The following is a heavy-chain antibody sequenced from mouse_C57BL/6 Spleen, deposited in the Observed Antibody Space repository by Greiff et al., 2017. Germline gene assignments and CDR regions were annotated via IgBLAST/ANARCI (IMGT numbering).Heavy chain of an antibody. Sequence: EVQLQQSGTVLARPGASVKMSCKTSGYTFTSYWMHWVKQRPGQGLEWIGAIYPGNSDTSYNQKFKGKAKLTAVTSASTAYMELSSLTNEDSAVYYGTRRDGLRGYFDVWGTGTTVTVSS. J-gene: IGHJ1*03. CDR1: GYTFTSYW. CDR3: TRRDGLRGYFDV. CDR2: IYPGNSDT. D-gene: IGHD2-3*01. V-gene: IGHV1-5*01.